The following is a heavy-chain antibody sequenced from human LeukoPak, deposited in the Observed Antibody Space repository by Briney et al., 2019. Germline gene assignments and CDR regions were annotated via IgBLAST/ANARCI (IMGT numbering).Heavy chain of an antibody. J-gene: IGHJ3*02. D-gene: IGHD3-10*01. CDR3: ARDLPSIRGDDI. V-gene: IGHV4-61*02. CDR1: GGSISSGSYY. Sequence: PSETLSLTCTVSGGSISSGSYYWSWIRQPAGKGLEWIGRIYTSGSTNYNPSLKSRVTISVDTSKNQFSLKLSSVTAADTAVYYCARDLPSIRGDDIWGQGTMVTVSS. CDR2: IYTSGST.